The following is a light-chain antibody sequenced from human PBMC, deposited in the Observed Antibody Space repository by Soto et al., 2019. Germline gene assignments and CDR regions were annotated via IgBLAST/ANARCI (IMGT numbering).Light chain of an antibody. CDR3: QQLNTSPLT. CDR2: AAS. Sequence: DIQLTQYTSFLSASVGDRVTITCRASQGISRYLAWYQQKPWKAPKLLIYAASTLQSGVPSRFSVSGSGTEFTLPNSSLQPEDFATDYCQQLNTSPLTIGGGTKVEIK. V-gene: IGKV1-9*01. CDR1: QGISRY. J-gene: IGKJ4*01.